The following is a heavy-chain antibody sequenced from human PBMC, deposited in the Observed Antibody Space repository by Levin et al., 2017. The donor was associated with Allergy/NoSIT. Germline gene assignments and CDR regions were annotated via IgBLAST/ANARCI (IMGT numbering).Heavy chain of an antibody. CDR3: AGGNYYWHYFDY. CDR1: GDSISSGDYY. CDR2: IYYSGST. V-gene: IGHV4-30-4*01. J-gene: IGHJ4*02. D-gene: IGHD3-10*01. Sequence: SETLSLTCTVSGDSISSGDYYWTWIRQPPGKGLEWIGFIYYSGSTYYNPSLESRLTISVDTSRDQFSLRLSSVTAADTALYYCAGGNYYWHYFDYWGQGTLVTVSS.